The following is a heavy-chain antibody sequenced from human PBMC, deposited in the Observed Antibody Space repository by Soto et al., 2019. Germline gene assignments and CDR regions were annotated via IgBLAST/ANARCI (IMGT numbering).Heavy chain of an antibody. CDR3: ARGSTLRIYGSGSYYFDY. V-gene: IGHV4-34*01. D-gene: IGHD3-10*01. CDR2: INHSGST. Sequence: SETLSLTCAVYGGSFSGYYWSWIRQPPGKGLEWIGEINHSGSTHYNPSLKSRVTISVDTSKNQFSLKLSSVTAADTAVYYCARGSTLRIYGSGSYYFDYWGQGTLVTSPQ. CDR1: GGSFSGYY. J-gene: IGHJ4*02.